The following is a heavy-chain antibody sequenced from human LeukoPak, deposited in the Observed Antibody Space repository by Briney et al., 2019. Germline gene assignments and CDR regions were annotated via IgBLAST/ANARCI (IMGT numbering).Heavy chain of an antibody. CDR1: GFTFSSYA. CDR2: ISGSGGST. Sequence: GSLRLSCAASGFTFSSYAMSWVRQAPGKGLEWVSVISGSGGSTYYADSVKGRFTISRDNSKNTLYLQMNSLRAEDTAVYYCAKGPRGYSYGYGFDYWGQGTLVTVSS. J-gene: IGHJ4*02. D-gene: IGHD5-18*01. V-gene: IGHV3-23*01. CDR3: AKGPRGYSYGYGFDY.